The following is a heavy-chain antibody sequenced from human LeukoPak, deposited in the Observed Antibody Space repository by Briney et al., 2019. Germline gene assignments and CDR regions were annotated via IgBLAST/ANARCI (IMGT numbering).Heavy chain of an antibody. Sequence: ASVKVSCKASGYTFTGSGISWVPQAPGQGLECMGWNSAYNGNTNDAQKLQGRVTMTTDTSTSTAYMELRSLRSDDTAVYYCARDRWYYDSSGYYRHDAFDIWGQGTMVTVSS. D-gene: IGHD3-22*01. CDR1: GYTFTGSG. CDR3: ARDRWYYDSSGYYRHDAFDI. CDR2: NSAYNGNT. J-gene: IGHJ3*02. V-gene: IGHV1-18*01.